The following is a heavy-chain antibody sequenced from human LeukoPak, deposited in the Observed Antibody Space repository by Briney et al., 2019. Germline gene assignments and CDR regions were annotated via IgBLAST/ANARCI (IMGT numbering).Heavy chain of an antibody. J-gene: IGHJ6*03. CDR1: GGSISSYY. CDR3: ARDGPGIAVAGTPYYYYYMDV. CDR2: IYSTGIT. V-gene: IGHV4-59*01. Sequence: SETLSLTCTVSGGSISSYYWSWIRQPPGKGLEWIGYIYSTGITNYNPSLKSRVTISVDTSKNQFSLRLSSVTAADTAVYYCARDGPGIAVAGTPYYYYYMDVWGKGTTVTISS. D-gene: IGHD6-19*01.